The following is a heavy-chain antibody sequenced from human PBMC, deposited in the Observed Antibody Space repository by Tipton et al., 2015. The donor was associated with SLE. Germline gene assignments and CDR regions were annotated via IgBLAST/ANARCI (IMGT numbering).Heavy chain of an antibody. Sequence: SLRLSCAASGFTFRSYGMHWVRQAPGKGLEWVAFKRYDGSSKYYADSVKGRFTISRDNSKNTLYLQMNSLRAEDTAVYYCAKSLGVVVVRYFDLWGRGTLVTVSS. CDR2: KRYDGSSK. J-gene: IGHJ2*01. D-gene: IGHD2-15*01. CDR1: GFTFRSYG. V-gene: IGHV3-30*02. CDR3: AKSLGVVVVRYFDL.